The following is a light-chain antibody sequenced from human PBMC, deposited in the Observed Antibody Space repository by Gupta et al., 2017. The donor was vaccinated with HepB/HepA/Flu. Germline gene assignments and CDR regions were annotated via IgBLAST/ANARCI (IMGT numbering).Light chain of an antibody. CDR3: QQYNSSPDT. Sequence: DIQMTQSPSTLSASVGDRVTITCRASQSISSWVAWYQQKPGKAPKLLIYKASSLESGVPSRFSGSGSGTEFTLTIRSLQPDDFATYYCQQYNSSPDTFGQGTKVEIK. J-gene: IGKJ2*01. CDR2: KAS. V-gene: IGKV1-5*03. CDR1: QSISSW.